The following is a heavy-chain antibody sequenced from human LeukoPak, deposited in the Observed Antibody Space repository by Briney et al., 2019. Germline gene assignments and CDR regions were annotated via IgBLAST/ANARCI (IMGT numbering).Heavy chain of an antibody. J-gene: IGHJ4*02. CDR2: IIPIFGTA. CDR1: GGTFSSYA. CDR3: ARDLFPGYYGSGSYGD. Sequence: ASVKVSCKASGGTFSSYAISWVRQAPGQGLEWMGGIIPIFGTANYAQKFQGRVTITTDESTSTAYIELSSLRSEDTAVYYCARDLFPGYYGSGSYGDWGQGTLVTVSS. D-gene: IGHD3-10*01. V-gene: IGHV1-69*05.